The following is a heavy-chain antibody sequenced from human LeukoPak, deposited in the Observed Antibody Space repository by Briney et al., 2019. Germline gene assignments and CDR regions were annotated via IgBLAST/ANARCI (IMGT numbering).Heavy chain of an antibody. CDR1: GFTFSSYE. J-gene: IGHJ3*02. V-gene: IGHV3-48*03. Sequence: GSLRLSCAASGFTFSSYEMNWVRQAPGKGLEWVSYISSSGSTIYYADSVKGRFTISRDNAKNSLYLQMNSLRAEDTAVYYCARERGSYYSDAFDIWGQGTMVTVSS. D-gene: IGHD1-26*01. CDR2: ISSSGSTI. CDR3: ARERGSYYSDAFDI.